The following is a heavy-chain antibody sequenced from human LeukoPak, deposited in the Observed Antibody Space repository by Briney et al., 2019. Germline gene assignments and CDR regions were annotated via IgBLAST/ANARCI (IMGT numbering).Heavy chain of an antibody. Sequence: GGSLRLSCAASGFTFDDYAMHWVRPAPGKGLEWVSGISWNSGSIGYADSVRGRFTISRDNAKNSLYLQMNSLRAEDTALYYCAKDFRCSSTSCYTGFDYWGQGTLVTVSS. V-gene: IGHV3-9*01. CDR1: GFTFDDYA. D-gene: IGHD2-2*02. CDR2: ISWNSGSI. J-gene: IGHJ4*02. CDR3: AKDFRCSSTSCYTGFDY.